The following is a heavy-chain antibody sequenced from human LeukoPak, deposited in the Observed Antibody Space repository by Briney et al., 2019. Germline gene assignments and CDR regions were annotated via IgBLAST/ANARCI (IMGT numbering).Heavy chain of an antibody. CDR3: ARGREQQLAIRGNNFDY. CDR1: GYTFTSYF. Sequence: ASVKVSCKASGYTFTSYFIHWVRQAPGQGLEWMGWVNSMNADTRKPAKFQGRVTMSRDTSINTAFMELTSLTFDDTAVYYCARGREQQLAIRGNNFDYWGQGTLVTVSS. J-gene: IGHJ4*02. CDR2: VNSMNADT. D-gene: IGHD6-13*01. V-gene: IGHV1-2*02.